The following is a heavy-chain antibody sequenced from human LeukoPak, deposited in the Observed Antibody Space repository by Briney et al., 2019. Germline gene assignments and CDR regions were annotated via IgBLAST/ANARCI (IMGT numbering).Heavy chain of an antibody. CDR3: ARRKGGATILYYFDY. J-gene: IGHJ4*02. D-gene: IGHD1-26*01. CDR2: ISSSSSTI. Sequence: PGGSLRLSCAASGFTFSSYSMNWVRHAPGMGLEEVSYISSSSSTIYYADSVKGRFTISRDNAKNSLYLQMNSLRDEDTAVYYCARRKGGATILYYFDYWGQGTLVTVSS. CDR1: GFTFSSYS. V-gene: IGHV3-48*02.